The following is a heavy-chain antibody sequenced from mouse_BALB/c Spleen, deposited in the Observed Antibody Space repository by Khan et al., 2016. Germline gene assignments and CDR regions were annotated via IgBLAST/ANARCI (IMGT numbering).Heavy chain of an antibody. CDR3: AGEGDGFAD. V-gene: IGHV3-6*02. Sequence: EVQLQESGPGLVKPSQSLSLTCSVTGYSITSGYYWNWIRQFPGNKLEWMGYISYDGSNNYNPSLKNRISITRDTSKNQVFLMLNSVTTEDTATFYCAGEGDGFADWGQGTLVAVSA. CDR1: GYSITSGYY. D-gene: IGHD3-3*01. CDR2: ISYDGSN. J-gene: IGHJ3*01.